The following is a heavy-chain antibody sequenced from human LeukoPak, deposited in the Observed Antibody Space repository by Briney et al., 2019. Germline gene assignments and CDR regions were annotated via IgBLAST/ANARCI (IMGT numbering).Heavy chain of an antibody. Sequence: ASVKVSCKASGYTFTGYYMHWVRQAPGQGREWMGWINPNSGDTNYAQKFQGRVTMTRDTSISTAYMELSRLRSDDTAVYYCARDTGYGDYVGWGQGTLVTVSS. CDR2: INPNSGDT. V-gene: IGHV1-2*02. CDR3: ARDTGYGDYVG. J-gene: IGHJ4*02. D-gene: IGHD4-17*01. CDR1: GYTFTGYY.